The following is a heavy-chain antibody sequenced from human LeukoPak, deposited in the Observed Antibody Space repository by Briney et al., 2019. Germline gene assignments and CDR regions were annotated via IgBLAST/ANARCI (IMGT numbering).Heavy chain of an antibody. D-gene: IGHD6-6*01. CDR2: ISSSGSTI. CDR3: AKARSTARPLAVFDY. Sequence: TGGSLRLSCAASGFTFSDYYMSWIRQAPGKGLEWVSYISSSGSTIYYADSVKGRFTISRDNAKNSLYLQMNSLRAEDTAVYYCAKARSTARPLAVFDYWGQGTLVTVSS. CDR1: GFTFSDYY. V-gene: IGHV3-11*01. J-gene: IGHJ4*02.